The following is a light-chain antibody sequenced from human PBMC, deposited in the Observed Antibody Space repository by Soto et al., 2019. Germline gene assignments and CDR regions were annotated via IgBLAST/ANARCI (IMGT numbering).Light chain of an antibody. CDR3: QQANSFPLT. Sequence: IQLTQSPGARSASVGDRGTSTGRASQSIGNYLNWYRQKPGKAPELLIYAASLLPSDVPSRFRGSGSGTDFTLTISSLQPEDFATYYCQQANSFPLTFGRGTKVDIK. J-gene: IGKJ4*01. CDR2: AAS. CDR1: QSIGNY. V-gene: IGKV1-39*01.